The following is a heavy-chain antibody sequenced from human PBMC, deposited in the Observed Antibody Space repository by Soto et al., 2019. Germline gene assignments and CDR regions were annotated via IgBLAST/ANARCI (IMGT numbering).Heavy chain of an antibody. D-gene: IGHD2-15*01. CDR1: GYTFTSYA. J-gene: IGHJ4*02. CDR3: ARDILFDY. Sequence: ASVKVSCKASGYTFTSYAMHWVRQAPGQRLEWLGWINAGNGSTKYSQKFQGRVTITRDTSASTAYMELSSLRSEDTAVYYCARDILFDYWGQGTLVTVSS. CDR2: INAGNGST. V-gene: IGHV1-3*01.